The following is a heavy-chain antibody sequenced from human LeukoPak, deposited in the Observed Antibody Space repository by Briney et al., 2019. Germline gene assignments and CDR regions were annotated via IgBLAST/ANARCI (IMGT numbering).Heavy chain of an antibody. CDR3: AHNFDQQLDQILFDY. Sequence: SGPTLVKPTQTLTLTCTFSGFSLSTSGVGVGWIRQPPGKALEWLALIYWDDDKRYSPSLKSRLTITKDTSKNQVVLTMTNMDPVDTATYYCAHNFDQQLDQILFDYWGQGTLVTVSS. CDR1: GFSLSTSGVG. CDR2: IYWDDDK. J-gene: IGHJ4*02. D-gene: IGHD6-13*01. V-gene: IGHV2-5*02.